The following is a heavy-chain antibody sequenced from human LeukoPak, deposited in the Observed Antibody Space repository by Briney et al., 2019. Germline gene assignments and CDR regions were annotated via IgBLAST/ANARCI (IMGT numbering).Heavy chain of an antibody. CDR2: ISSSSSYI. Sequence: GGSLRLSCAASGFTFSSYSMNWVRQAPGKGLEWVSSISSSSSYIYYADSVKGRFTISRDNAKNSLYLQMNSLRAEDTAVYYCARAYCSSTSCAIFDYWGQGTLVTVSS. D-gene: IGHD2-2*01. CDR3: ARAYCSSTSCAIFDY. CDR1: GFTFSSYS. V-gene: IGHV3-21*01. J-gene: IGHJ4*02.